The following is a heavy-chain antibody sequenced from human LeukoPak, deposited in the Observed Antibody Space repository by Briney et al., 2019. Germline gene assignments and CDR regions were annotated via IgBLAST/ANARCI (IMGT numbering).Heavy chain of an antibody. V-gene: IGHV4-4*02. CDR1: GGSISSSNW. Sequence: SETLSLTCAVSGGSISSSNWWSWVRQPPGKGLEWIGYIYYSGSTNYNPSLKSRVTISVDTSKNQFSLKLSSVTAADTAVYYCARDRRYTAMGSFDYWGPGTLVAVSS. D-gene: IGHD5-18*01. J-gene: IGHJ4*02. CDR2: IYYSGST. CDR3: ARDRRYTAMGSFDY.